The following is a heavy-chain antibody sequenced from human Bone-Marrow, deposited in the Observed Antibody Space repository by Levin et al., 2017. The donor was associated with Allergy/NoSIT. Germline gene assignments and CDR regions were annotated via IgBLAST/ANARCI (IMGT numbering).Heavy chain of an antibody. CDR3: ARELNVVVPTASSYYYYGMDV. D-gene: IGHD2-2*01. J-gene: IGHJ6*02. CDR1: GNTFTDYY. Sequence: AASVKVSCKGSGNTFTDYYMHWVRQAPGQGLEWMGWIYPYSGGSNYAQKFQGRVTMTRDTSISTAYMELSRLRSDDTAVYYCARELNVVVPTASSYYYYGMDVWGQGTTVTVSS. CDR2: IYPYSGGS. V-gene: IGHV1-2*02.